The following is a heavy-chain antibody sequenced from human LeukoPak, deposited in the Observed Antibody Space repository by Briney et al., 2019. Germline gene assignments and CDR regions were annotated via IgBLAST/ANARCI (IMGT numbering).Heavy chain of an antibody. CDR3: APTAEAYTSWWKV. Sequence: ASVNVSCKASGYRFTDDYMHWVRHAPGQGLEFMGWINPDSGFTNYAQKFKGRVTMTRDTSISTADLEVRSLTSDDTAVYYCAPTAEAYTSWWKVWGQGTLVTVSS. CDR2: INPDSGFT. V-gene: IGHV1-2*02. D-gene: IGHD3-16*01. J-gene: IGHJ4*02. CDR1: GYRFTDDY.